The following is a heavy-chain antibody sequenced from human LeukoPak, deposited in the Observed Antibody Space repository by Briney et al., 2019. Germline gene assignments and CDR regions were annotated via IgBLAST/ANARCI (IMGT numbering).Heavy chain of an antibody. Sequence: PSETLSLTCTVSGYSISSGYYWGWIRQPPGKGLEWIGSIYYSGSTYYNPSLKSRVTISVDTSKNQFSLKLSSVTAADTAVYYCARHGPYGSYFGWGQYYFDYWGQGTLVTVSS. CDR2: IYYSGST. D-gene: IGHD1-26*01. V-gene: IGHV4-38-2*02. J-gene: IGHJ4*02. CDR1: GYSISSGYY. CDR3: ARHGPYGSYFGWGQYYFDY.